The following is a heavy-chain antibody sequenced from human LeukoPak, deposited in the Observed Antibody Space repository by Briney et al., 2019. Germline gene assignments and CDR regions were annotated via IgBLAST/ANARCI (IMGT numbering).Heavy chain of an antibody. J-gene: IGHJ5*02. CDR2: INHSGST. CDR3: ARRKITIFGVAPFDP. Sequence: SETLSLTCAVYGGSFSGYYWSWIRQPPGKGLEWIGEINHSGSTNYNPSLKSRVTISVDTSKNQFSPKLSSVTAADTAVYYCARRKITIFGVAPFDPWGQGTLVTVSS. CDR1: GGSFSGYY. V-gene: IGHV4-34*01. D-gene: IGHD3-3*01.